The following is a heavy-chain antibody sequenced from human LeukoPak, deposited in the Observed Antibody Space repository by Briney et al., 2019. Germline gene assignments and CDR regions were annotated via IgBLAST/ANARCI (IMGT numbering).Heavy chain of an antibody. CDR2: IYTSGST. CDR1: GGSISSYY. D-gene: IGHD6-6*01. Sequence: SSETLSLTCTVSGGSISSYYWSWIRQPPGKGLEWIGYIYTSGSTNYNPSLKSRVTISVDTSKNQFSLKLSSVTAADTAVHYCARLQGYSSSSRYYYYYYMDVWGKGTTVTVSS. CDR3: ARLQGYSSSSRYYYYYYMDV. J-gene: IGHJ6*03. V-gene: IGHV4-4*09.